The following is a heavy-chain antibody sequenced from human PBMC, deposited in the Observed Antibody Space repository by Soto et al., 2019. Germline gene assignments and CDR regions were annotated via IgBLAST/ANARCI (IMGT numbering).Heavy chain of an antibody. J-gene: IGHJ4*02. V-gene: IGHV1-24*01. CDR3: ATSCITMIVVVTQGSFDY. CDR1: GYTLTELS. CDR2: FDPEDGET. D-gene: IGHD3-22*01. Sequence: ASVKVSCKVSGYTLTELSMHWVRQAPGKRLEWMGGFDPEDGETIYAQKFQGRVTMTEDTSTDTAYMVLSSLRSEDTAVYFCATSCITMIVVVTQGSFDYWGQGTLVTVSS.